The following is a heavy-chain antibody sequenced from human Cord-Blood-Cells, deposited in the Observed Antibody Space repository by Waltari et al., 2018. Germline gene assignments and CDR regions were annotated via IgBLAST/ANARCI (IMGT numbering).Heavy chain of an antibody. J-gene: IGHJ4*02. CDR1: GGSFSGYY. CDR3: ARGFHYDSSGYYFDY. Sequence: QVQLQQWGAGLLKPSETLSLTCAVYGGSFSGYYWSWIRQPPGKGPEWIGEINHSGSTNYNPSLKSRVTISVDTSKNQFSLKLSSVTAADTAVYYCARGFHYDSSGYYFDYWGQGTLVTVSS. CDR2: INHSGST. V-gene: IGHV4-34*01. D-gene: IGHD3-22*01.